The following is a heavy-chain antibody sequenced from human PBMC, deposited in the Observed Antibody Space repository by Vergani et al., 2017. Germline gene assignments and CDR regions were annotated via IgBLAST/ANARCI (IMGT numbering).Heavy chain of an antibody. D-gene: IGHD1-26*01. CDR2: FYTGGGT. J-gene: IGHJ6*02. CDR1: GGSISSGSYY. Sequence: QVQLQESGPGLVRPSQTLCLTCTVSGGSISSGSYYWSWFRQPAGKGLEWIGRFYTGGGTSYNPSLKSRVTISVDTSKNQFSLQLSSVTAADTAVYYCARDPLYXPTWPFLLLDMDVWGQGTTVTVSS. V-gene: IGHV4-61*02. CDR3: ARDPLYXPTWPFLLLDMDV.